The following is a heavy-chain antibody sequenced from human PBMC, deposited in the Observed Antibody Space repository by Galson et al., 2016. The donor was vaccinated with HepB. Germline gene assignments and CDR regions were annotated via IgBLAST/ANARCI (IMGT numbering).Heavy chain of an antibody. CDR1: GLTFSNYD. V-gene: IGHV3-23*01. Sequence: SLRLSCAASGLTFSNYDMSWVRQAPGRGLEWVSGISGSGASTTYADSVKGRFTISRDNSKNTLYLQMNSLRAEDTAVYYCAKDTARYCSSTSCSYGMDVRGQGTTVTVSS. CDR2: ISGSGAST. J-gene: IGHJ6*02. D-gene: IGHD2-2*01. CDR3: AKDTARYCSSTSCSYGMDV.